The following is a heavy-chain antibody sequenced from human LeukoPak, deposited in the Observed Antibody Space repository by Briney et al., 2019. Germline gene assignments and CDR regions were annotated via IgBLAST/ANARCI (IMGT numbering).Heavy chain of an antibody. Sequence: GGSLRLSCAASGFTFSSYWMHWVRQAPGKGLVWVSRINSDGSSTSYADSVKGRFTISRDNAKNSLYLQMNSLRAEDTAVYYCARAPLYYDSSGYYYDYWGQGTLVTVSS. V-gene: IGHV3-74*01. CDR2: INSDGSST. CDR3: ARAPLYYDSSGYYYDY. CDR1: GFTFSSYW. D-gene: IGHD3-22*01. J-gene: IGHJ4*02.